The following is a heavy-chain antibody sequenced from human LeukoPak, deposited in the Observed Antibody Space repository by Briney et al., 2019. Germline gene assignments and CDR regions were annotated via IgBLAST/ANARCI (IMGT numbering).Heavy chain of an antibody. CDR2: ISGSGGST. D-gene: IGHD3-10*01. CDR3: AXDXXXXXGSXSLDY. V-gene: IGHV3-23*01. Sequence: PGGSLRLSCAASGFTFSSYAMSWVRQAPGKGLEWVSAISGSGGSTYYADSVKGRFTISRDNSKNALYLQMNSLRAEDTAVYYCAXDXXXXXGSXSLDYWGQGTLVTV. J-gene: IGHJ4*02. CDR1: GFTFSSYA.